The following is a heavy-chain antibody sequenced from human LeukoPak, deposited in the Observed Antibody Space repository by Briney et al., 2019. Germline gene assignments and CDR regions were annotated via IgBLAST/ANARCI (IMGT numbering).Heavy chain of an antibody. V-gene: IGHV3-30*02. D-gene: IGHD3-22*01. Sequence: GGSLRLSCAASGFTFSSYGMHWVRQAPGKGLEWVAFIRYDGSNKYYADSVKGRFTISRDNSKNTLYLQMNSLRAEDTAVYYCAKEPYYYDSSGYEDAFDIWGQGTVVTVSS. CDR3: AKEPYYYDSSGYEDAFDI. J-gene: IGHJ3*02. CDR2: IRYDGSNK. CDR1: GFTFSSYG.